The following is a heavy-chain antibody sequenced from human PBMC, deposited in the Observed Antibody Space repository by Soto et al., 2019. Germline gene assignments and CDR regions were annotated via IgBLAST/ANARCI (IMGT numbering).Heavy chain of an antibody. V-gene: IGHV3-48*02. CDR3: AGGGAARPDY. CDR1: GFTFSNYG. J-gene: IGHJ4*02. CDR2: ISSNSATR. D-gene: IGHD6-6*01. Sequence: EVQLVESGGGLVQPGGSLRLSCAASGFTFSNYGMNWVRQAPGKGLAWVSYISSNSATRQYAEAVKGRFTISRDKAKNLLYLQMNSLRDEDQAVFYCAGGGAARPDYWGQGTLVTVSS.